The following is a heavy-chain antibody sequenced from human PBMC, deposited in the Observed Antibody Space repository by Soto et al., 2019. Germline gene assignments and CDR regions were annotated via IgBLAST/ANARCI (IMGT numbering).Heavy chain of an antibody. CDR3: AKDISGRGSYYYYYGMDV. CDR2: ISWNSANM. D-gene: IGHD3-16*01. J-gene: IGHJ6*02. Sequence: GGSLRLSCAASGFTFDDYAMHWVRQAPGKGLEWVSGISWNSANMGYADSVKARFTISRDNAKNSLSLQMNSLTEEDTALYYCAKDISGRGSYYYYYGMDVWGQGTTVTVS. CDR1: GFTFDDYA. V-gene: IGHV3-9*01.